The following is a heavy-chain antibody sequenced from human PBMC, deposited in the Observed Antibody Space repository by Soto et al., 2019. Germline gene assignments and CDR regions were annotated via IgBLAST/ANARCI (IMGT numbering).Heavy chain of an antibody. Sequence: PSETLSLTCTVSGDSISSYYWSWIRQPPGKGLEWVGYISYTGSTIYNPALESRATISLDTSKNQVSLKLSSVTVADTAMYYCASYDFWSGYYLSAWDYWGQGTLVTVSS. D-gene: IGHD3-3*01. CDR2: ISYTGST. CDR1: GDSISSYY. J-gene: IGHJ4*02. V-gene: IGHV4-59*08. CDR3: ASYDFWSGYYLSAWDY.